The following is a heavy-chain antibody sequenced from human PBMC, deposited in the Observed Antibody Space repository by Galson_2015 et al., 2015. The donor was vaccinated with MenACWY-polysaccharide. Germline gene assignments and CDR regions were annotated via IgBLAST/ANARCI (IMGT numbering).Heavy chain of an antibody. V-gene: IGHV1-46*03. CDR1: GYTFASYY. Sequence: SVKVSCKASGYTFASYYIHWVRQAPGQGLEWMGIINPSGGSTSSAQKFQGRVTMTRDTAASTVYMELSSLRSEDTAVYYCARGLGSGSYYIPWGQGTLVTVSS. J-gene: IGHJ4*02. D-gene: IGHD3-10*01. CDR3: ARGLGSGSYYIP. CDR2: INPSGGST.